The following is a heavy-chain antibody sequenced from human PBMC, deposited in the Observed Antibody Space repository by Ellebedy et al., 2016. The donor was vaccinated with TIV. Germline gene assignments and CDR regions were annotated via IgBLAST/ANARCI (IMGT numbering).Heavy chain of an antibody. CDR1: GFTFRHFA. D-gene: IGHD3-16*01. CDR3: ARDDKWGFDH. J-gene: IGHJ4*02. Sequence: GESLKISCAASGFTFRHFAMTWVRQAPGKGLEWVSSISSSGVSTDYADSVRGRVTISRDNSKNTLYLQMNSLRADDAAVYYCARDDKWGFDHWGQGALVTVSS. CDR2: ISSSGVST. V-gene: IGHV3-23*01.